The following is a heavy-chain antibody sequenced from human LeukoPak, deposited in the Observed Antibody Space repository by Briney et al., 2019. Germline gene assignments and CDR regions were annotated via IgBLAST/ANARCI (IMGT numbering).Heavy chain of an antibody. CDR3: ARRRYYFDC. V-gene: IGHV4-39*01. J-gene: IGHJ4*02. CDR1: GGSISSSSYY. CDR2: IYYSGST. Sequence: PSETLSLTCTVSGGSISSSSYYWGWIRQPPGKGLEWIGSIYYSGSTYYNPSLKSRVTISVDTSKNQFSLKLSSVTAADTAVYYCARRRYYFDCWGQGTLVTVSS.